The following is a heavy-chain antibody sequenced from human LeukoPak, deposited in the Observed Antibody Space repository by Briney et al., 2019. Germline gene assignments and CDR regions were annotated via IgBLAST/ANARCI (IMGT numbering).Heavy chain of an antibody. D-gene: IGHD2/OR15-2a*01. CDR1: GFXFYKIW. CDR2: VKRNSDGGTT. J-gene: IGHJ4*02. V-gene: IGHV3-15*01. CDR3: TPGIGDY. Sequence: GGSLRLSCAASGFXFYKIWMSWFRRAPGRGLGWLGRVKRNSDGGTTDYAAPVNGRFTISRDDSKNMLYLQMNSLRTEDTAVYYCTPGIGDYWGQGAVVTVSS.